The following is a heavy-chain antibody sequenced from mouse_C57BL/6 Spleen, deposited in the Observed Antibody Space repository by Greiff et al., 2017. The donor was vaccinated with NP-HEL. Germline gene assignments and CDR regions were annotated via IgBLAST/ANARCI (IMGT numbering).Heavy chain of an antibody. CDR1: GYAFTNYL. Sequence: QAQLQQSGAELVRPGTSVKVSCKASGYAFTNYLIEWVKQRPGQGLEWIGVINPGSGGTNYNEKFKGKATLTADKSSSTAYMQLSSLTSEDSAVYFCARSYYFDYWGQGTTLTVSS. CDR3: ARSYYFDY. J-gene: IGHJ2*01. CDR2: INPGSGGT. V-gene: IGHV1-54*01.